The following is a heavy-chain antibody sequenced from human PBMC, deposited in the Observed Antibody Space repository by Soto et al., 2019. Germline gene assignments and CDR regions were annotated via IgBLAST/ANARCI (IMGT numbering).Heavy chain of an antibody. V-gene: IGHV3-23*01. CDR1: GFTFNSYA. D-gene: IGHD2-2*01. CDR3: AKLGSSSWSPHYYFDY. Sequence: GGSLRLSCAASGFTFNSYAMGWVRQAPGKGLEWVSAITDSSSDTYYLDSVKGRFTISRDNSKNTLYLQMNSLRAEDTAIYYCAKLGSSSWSPHYYFDYWGQGTLVTVSS. J-gene: IGHJ4*02. CDR2: ITDSSSDT.